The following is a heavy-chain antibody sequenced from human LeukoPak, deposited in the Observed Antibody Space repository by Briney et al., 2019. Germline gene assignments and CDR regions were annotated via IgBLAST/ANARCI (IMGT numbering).Heavy chain of an antibody. J-gene: IGHJ4*02. CDR3: ATNALLVPSTFDS. CDR2: IYHSGSA. V-gene: IGHV4-59*12. CDR1: GGSISSYY. D-gene: IGHD6-6*01. Sequence: SETLSLTCTVSGGSISSYYWSWIRQPPGRGLEWIGEIYHSGSANYNPSLKSRVTISLDTSQNQFSLKVTSVTAADTAVYYCATNALLVPSTFDSWGRGTLVIVSS.